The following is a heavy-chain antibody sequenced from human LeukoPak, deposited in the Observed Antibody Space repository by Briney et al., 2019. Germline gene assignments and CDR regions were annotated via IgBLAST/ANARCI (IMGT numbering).Heavy chain of an antibody. D-gene: IGHD2-2*01. V-gene: IGHV4-59*01. CDR1: GGSISSYY. CDR2: IYYSGST. J-gene: IGHJ6*02. Sequence: SETLSLTCTVSGGSISSYYWSWIRQPPGKGLEWIGYIYYSGSTNYNPSLKSRVTISVDTSKNQSSLKLSSVTAADTAVYYCARDYLGYCSSTSCYDYYYYGMDVWGQGTTVTVSS. CDR3: ARDYLGYCSSTSCYDYYYYGMDV.